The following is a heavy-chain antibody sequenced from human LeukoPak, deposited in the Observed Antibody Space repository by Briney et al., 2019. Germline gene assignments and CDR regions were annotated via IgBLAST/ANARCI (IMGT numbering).Heavy chain of an antibody. V-gene: IGHV4-4*07. CDR3: ARDRYYYDSSAYYYRFGP. CDR1: GDSIRTYY. D-gene: IGHD3-22*01. CDR2: IYTSGST. J-gene: IGHJ5*02. Sequence: SETLSLTCTVSGDSIRTYYWSWIRQPAGKGLEWIGRIYTSGSTNYNPSLKSRVTLSVDTSKNQLSLRLGSVTAADTAVYYCARDRYYYDSSAYYYRFGPWGQGTLVTVSS.